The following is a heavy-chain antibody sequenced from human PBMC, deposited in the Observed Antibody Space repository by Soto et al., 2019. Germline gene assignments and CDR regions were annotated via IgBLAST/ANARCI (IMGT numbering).Heavy chain of an antibody. J-gene: IGHJ6*02. CDR3: ARGRQAGTQRKYYYYGMDV. CDR2: ISYDGSNK. D-gene: IGHD3-10*01. CDR1: GFTFSSYA. V-gene: IGHV3-30-3*01. Sequence: QVQLVESGGGVVQPGRSLRLSCAASGFTFSSYAMHWVRQAPGKGLEWVAVISYDGSNKYYADSVKGRFTISRDNSKNTLYLQMNSLRAEDTAVYYCARGRQAGTQRKYYYYGMDVWGQGTTVTVSS.